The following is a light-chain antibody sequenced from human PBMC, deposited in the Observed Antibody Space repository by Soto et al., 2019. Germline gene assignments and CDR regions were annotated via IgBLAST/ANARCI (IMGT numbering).Light chain of an antibody. Sequence: QSALTQPRSVSGSPGQSVTVSCTGTSSDVGGYNYVSWYQQHPGKAPKLIISDVTNRPSGVPDRFSGSKSGNTASLTISGLQGEDEAEYYCAAWDDSLNGWVFGGGTKLTVL. V-gene: IGLV2-11*01. J-gene: IGLJ3*02. CDR3: AAWDDSLNGWV. CDR2: DVT. CDR1: SSDVGGYNY.